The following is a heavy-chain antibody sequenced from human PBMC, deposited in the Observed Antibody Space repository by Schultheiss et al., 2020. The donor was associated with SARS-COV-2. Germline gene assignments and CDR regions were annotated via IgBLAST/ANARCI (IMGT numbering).Heavy chain of an antibody. D-gene: IGHD6-19*01. CDR1: GYTFTSYG. CDR2: ISAYNGNT. J-gene: IGHJ4*02. Sequence: ASVKVSCKASGYTFTSYGISWVRQAPGQGLEWMGWISAYNGNTNYAQKLQGRVTMTTDTSTSTAYMELRSLRSDDTAMYYCARSGMYTAVAVDFDYWGQGTLVTVSS. V-gene: IGHV1-18*01. CDR3: ARSGMYTAVAVDFDY.